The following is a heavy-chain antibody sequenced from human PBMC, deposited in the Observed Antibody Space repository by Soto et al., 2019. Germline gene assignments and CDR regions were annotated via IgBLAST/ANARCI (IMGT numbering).Heavy chain of an antibody. CDR1: GYIFTKYY. CDR3: ARDPSEGSYYGSAIED. Sequence: QVQLVQSGAEVKKPGASVKVSCKASGYIFTKYYIHWVRQAPGRGLEWMGVINPSGGTATHAQKFQDRVTLTRDTSTSTVDMELSRLRSDDTGVYYCARDPSEGSYYGSAIEDWGQGTMVTVS. CDR2: INPSGGTA. J-gene: IGHJ3*01. D-gene: IGHD1-26*01. V-gene: IGHV1-46*01.